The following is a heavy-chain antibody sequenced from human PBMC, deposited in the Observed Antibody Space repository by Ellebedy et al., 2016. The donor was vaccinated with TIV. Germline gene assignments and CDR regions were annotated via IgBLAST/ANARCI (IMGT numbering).Heavy chain of an antibody. Sequence: SETLSLTCTVSGGSISSYYWSWIRQPPGKGLEWIGYIYYSGSTNYNPSLKSRVTISVDTSKNQFSLKLSSVTAADTAVYYCASFQIRKLLADAFDIWGQGTMVTVSS. D-gene: IGHD2-15*01. CDR1: GGSISSYY. CDR3: ASFQIRKLLADAFDI. V-gene: IGHV4-59*08. J-gene: IGHJ3*02. CDR2: IYYSGST.